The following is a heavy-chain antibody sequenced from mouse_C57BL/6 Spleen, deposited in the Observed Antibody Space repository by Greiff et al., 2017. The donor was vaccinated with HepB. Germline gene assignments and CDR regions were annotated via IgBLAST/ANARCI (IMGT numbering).Heavy chain of an antibody. V-gene: IGHV14-4*01. CDR1: GFNIKDYY. CDR3: TTGEVAY. CDR2: IDPENGDT. Sequence: VQLQQSGAELVRPGASVKLSCTASGFNIKDYYMHWVKQRPEQGLEWIGWIDPENGDTEYASKFQGKATITADTSSNTAYLQLSSLTSEDTAVYYCTTGEVAYWGQGTLVTVSA. J-gene: IGHJ3*01.